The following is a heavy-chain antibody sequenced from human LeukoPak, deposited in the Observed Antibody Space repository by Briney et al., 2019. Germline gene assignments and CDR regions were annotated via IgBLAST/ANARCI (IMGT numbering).Heavy chain of an antibody. V-gene: IGHV3-33*06. D-gene: IGHD4-23*01. CDR2: IWYDGSNK. J-gene: IGHJ4*02. CDR1: GFAFRSYG. CDR3: AKTVRTRWGFDY. Sequence: GRSLRLSCAASGFAFRSYGMHWVRQAPGKGLEWVAVIWYDGSNKYYADSVKGRFTISRDNSNNTLYLQMSSLRAEDTALYYCAKTVRTRWGFDYWGQGTLVTVSS.